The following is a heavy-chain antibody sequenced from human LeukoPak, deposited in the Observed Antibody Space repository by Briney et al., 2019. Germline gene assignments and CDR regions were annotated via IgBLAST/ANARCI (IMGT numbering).Heavy chain of an antibody. CDR3: ARGLSYDSSGYVDY. Sequence: GGSLSLPCAASGFTFSSYGMHGVRQAPGKGLVWVSRINSDGSSTSYADSVKGRFTISRDNAKNTLYLQMNSLRVEDTAVYYCARGLSYDSSGYVDYWGQGTLVTVSS. V-gene: IGHV3-74*01. D-gene: IGHD3-22*01. CDR2: INSDGSST. J-gene: IGHJ4*02. CDR1: GFTFSSYG.